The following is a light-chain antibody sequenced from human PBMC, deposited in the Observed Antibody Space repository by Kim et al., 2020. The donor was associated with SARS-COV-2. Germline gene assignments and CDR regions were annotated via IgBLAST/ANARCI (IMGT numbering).Light chain of an antibody. Sequence: ALGQKVRITCQGDSLRSYYASWYQQKPGQAPVLVIYGKNTRPSGIPDRFSGSSSGNTASLTITGAQAEDEADYYCNSRDSSGNFVVFGGGTQLTVL. V-gene: IGLV3-19*01. CDR1: SLRSYY. CDR3: NSRDSSGNFVV. CDR2: GKN. J-gene: IGLJ2*01.